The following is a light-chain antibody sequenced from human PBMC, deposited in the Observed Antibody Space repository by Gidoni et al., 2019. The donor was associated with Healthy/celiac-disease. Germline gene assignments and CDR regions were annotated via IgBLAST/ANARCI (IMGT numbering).Light chain of an antibody. CDR1: SSDVGGYNY. J-gene: IGLJ1*01. Sequence: QSALTQPVSVSGSPGQSITISCTGTSSDVGGYNYVSWYQQHPGKAPKLMIYEVSNRPSGVSNRFSGSKSGNTASLTISGLQAEDEADYYCSSYTSSSPYVVGTGTKVTVL. CDR3: SSYTSSSPYV. CDR2: EVS. V-gene: IGLV2-14*01.